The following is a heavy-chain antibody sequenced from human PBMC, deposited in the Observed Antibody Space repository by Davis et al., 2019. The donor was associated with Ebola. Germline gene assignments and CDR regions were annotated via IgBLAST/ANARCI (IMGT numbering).Heavy chain of an antibody. J-gene: IGHJ5*02. Sequence: SPKISFSASGFTFSDYYMSWIRQAPGKGLEWVSYISSSGSTIYYADSVKGRFTISRDNAKNSLYLQMNSLRAEDTAVYYCARDLGMPLAHGDYGPWGQGTLVTVSS. D-gene: IGHD4-17*01. CDR3: ARDLGMPLAHGDYGP. V-gene: IGHV3-11*01. CDR2: ISSSGSTI. CDR1: GFTFSDYY.